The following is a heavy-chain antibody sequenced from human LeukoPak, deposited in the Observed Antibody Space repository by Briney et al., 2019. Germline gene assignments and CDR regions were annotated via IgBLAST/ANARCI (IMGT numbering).Heavy chain of an antibody. Sequence: PGGSLRLSCAASGFTFDDYAMHWVRQAPGKGLEWVSGISWNSGSIGYADSVKGRFTISRDNAKNSLYLQMNSLRAEDTALYYCAKGGWFGTSADYFQHWGQGTLVFVSS. V-gene: IGHV3-9*01. J-gene: IGHJ1*01. CDR2: ISWNSGSI. D-gene: IGHD3-10*01. CDR1: GFTFDDYA. CDR3: AKGGWFGTSADYFQH.